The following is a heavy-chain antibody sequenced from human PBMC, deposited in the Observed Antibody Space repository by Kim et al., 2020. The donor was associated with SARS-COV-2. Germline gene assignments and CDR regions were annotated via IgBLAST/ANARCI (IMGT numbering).Heavy chain of an antibody. CDR2: ISSNGGST. CDR3: VMGVYSSSYPLFDY. V-gene: IGHV3-64D*09. CDR1: GFTFSSYA. D-gene: IGHD6-13*01. J-gene: IGHJ4*02. Sequence: GGSLRLSCSASGFTFSSYAMHWVRQAPGKGLEYASAISSNGGSTYYADSVKGRFTISRDNSKNTLYLQMSSLRAEDTAVYYCVMGVYSSSYPLFDYWGQG.